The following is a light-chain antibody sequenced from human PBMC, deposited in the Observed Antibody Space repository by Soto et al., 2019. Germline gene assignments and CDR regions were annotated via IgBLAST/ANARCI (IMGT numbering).Light chain of an antibody. V-gene: IGKV2-28*01. CDR2: LGS. CDR1: QSLLHRNGYNY. Sequence: DIVLTQSPLSLPVTPGEPASISCRSSQSLLHRNGYNYLDWYLQKPGQSPQLLIYLGSNRASGVPDRFSGSVSGTDFTLKISRVEAEDVGSYYCMQARQTTLSFGGGTKVELK. J-gene: IGKJ4*01. CDR3: MQARQTTLS.